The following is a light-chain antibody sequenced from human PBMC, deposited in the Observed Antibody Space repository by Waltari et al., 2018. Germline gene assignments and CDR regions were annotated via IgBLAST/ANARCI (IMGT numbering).Light chain of an antibody. V-gene: IGLV1-51*01. J-gene: IGLJ2*01. CDR1: GSNIGNTF. Sequence: QSVLTQPPSVSAAPGQKVPISCSGTGSNIGNTFVSWYQQLPGTAPKLLIYDNNKRPSGIPDRFSGSKSGTSATLGITGLQTGDEADYYCGTWDTDLSVVFGGGTKLTVL. CDR3: GTWDTDLSVV. CDR2: DNN.